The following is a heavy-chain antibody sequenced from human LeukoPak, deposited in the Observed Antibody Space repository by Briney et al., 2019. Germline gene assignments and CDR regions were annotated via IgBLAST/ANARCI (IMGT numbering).Heavy chain of an antibody. Sequence: PSGTLPLTCFGSGGSNSRNNWGGRVRQPPGKGLEWHGEIYLSGSTNYNPSLKSRVTISVDKSKNQFSLKLSSVTAADTAVYYCARHNVLRYFDWSYWAFDIWGQGTMVTVSS. J-gene: IGHJ3*02. D-gene: IGHD3-9*01. CDR1: GGSNSRNNW. V-gene: IGHV4-4*02. CDR2: IYLSGST. CDR3: ARHNVLRYFDWSYWAFDI.